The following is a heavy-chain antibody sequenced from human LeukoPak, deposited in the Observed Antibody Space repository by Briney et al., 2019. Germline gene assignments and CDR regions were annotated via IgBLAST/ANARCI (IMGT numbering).Heavy chain of an antibody. D-gene: IGHD5-12*01. CDR1: GFTFSSYW. CDR3: ARAGYSGYGAPGYYMDV. CDR2: INSDGSST. Sequence: GGSLRLSCAASGFTFSSYWMHWVRQAPGKGLVWVSRINSDGSSTSYADSVKGRFTISRDNAKNTLYLQMNSLRAEDTAVYYCARAGYSGYGAPGYYMDVWGKGTTVTVSS. J-gene: IGHJ6*03. V-gene: IGHV3-74*01.